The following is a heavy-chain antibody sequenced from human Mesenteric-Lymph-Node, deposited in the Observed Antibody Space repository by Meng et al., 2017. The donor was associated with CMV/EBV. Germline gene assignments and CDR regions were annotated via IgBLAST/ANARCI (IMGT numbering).Heavy chain of an antibody. Sequence: KASGGPFSSYAVSWVPRAPGHGREWGGGIVPIFGTANCAQRLQGRFTITADESTSTAYMELSTLRSEDTAVYYCARGISDFRVSVVVEWGQGTLVTVSS. D-gene: IGHD2-15*01. J-gene: IGHJ4*02. CDR2: IVPIFGTA. CDR3: ARGISDFRVSVVVE. V-gene: IGHV1-69*01. CDR1: GGPFSSYA.